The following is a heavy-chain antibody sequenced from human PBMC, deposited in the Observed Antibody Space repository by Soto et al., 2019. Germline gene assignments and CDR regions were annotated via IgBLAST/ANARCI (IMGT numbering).Heavy chain of an antibody. CDR1: GFTFSSYA. J-gene: IGHJ6*02. Sequence: GGSLRLSCAVSGFTFSSYAMHWVRQAPGKGLEWVAVISYDGSNKYYADSVKGRFTISRDNSKNTLYLQMNSLRAEDTAVYYCAKGPAIVLVPAAMNYYYGMDVWGQGTTVTVSS. CDR2: ISYDGSNK. V-gene: IGHV3-30-3*01. CDR3: AKGPAIVLVPAAMNYYYGMDV. D-gene: IGHD2-2*01.